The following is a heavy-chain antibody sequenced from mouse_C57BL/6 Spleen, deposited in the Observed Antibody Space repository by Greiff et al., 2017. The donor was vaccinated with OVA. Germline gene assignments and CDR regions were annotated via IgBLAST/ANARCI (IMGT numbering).Heavy chain of an antibody. Sequence: ESGPGLVKPSQSLSLTCSVTGYSITSGYYWNWIRQFPGNKLEWMGYISYDGSNNYNPSLKNRISITRDTSKNQFFLKLNSVTTEDTATYYCARGGDDYDVWFAYWGQGTLVTVSA. CDR1: GYSITSGYY. CDR2: ISYDGSN. V-gene: IGHV3-6*01. D-gene: IGHD2-4*01. J-gene: IGHJ3*01. CDR3: ARGGDDYDVWFAY.